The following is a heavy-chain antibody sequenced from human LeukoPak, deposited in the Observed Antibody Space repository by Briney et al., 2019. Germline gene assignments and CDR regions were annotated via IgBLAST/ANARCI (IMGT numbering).Heavy chain of an antibody. CDR3: ARDRAPVSHDYSYFDY. V-gene: IGHV3-7*01. CDR1: GFTFSSYW. Sequence: GGSLRLSCAASGFTFSSYWMSWVRQAPGKGLEWVANIKQDGTEKYYVDSAKGRFTISRDNTKKSLYLQMNSLRAEDTAVYYCARDRAPVSHDYSYFDYWGQGTLVTVSS. D-gene: IGHD4-11*01. CDR2: IKQDGTEK. J-gene: IGHJ4*02.